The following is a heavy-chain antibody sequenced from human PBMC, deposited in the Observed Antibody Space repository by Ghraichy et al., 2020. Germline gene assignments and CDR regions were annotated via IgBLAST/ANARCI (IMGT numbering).Heavy chain of an antibody. V-gene: IGHV4-4*07. CDR2: IYSSGST. CDR1: GGSISSYY. CDR3: ARGPNYSYAFDI. D-gene: IGHD3-10*01. J-gene: IGHJ3*02. Sequence: WETLSLTCSVSGGSISSYYWSWIRQPAGKGLEWIGRIYSSGSTDYNPSLKSRVTMSVDTSKNQFSLKLSSVTAADTAVYYCARGPNYSYAFDIWGQGTMVTVSS.